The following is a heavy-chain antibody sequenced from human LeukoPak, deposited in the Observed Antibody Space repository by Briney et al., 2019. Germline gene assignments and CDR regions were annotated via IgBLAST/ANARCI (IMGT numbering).Heavy chain of an antibody. J-gene: IGHJ4*02. D-gene: IGHD7-27*01. CDR1: GGSISSGGYY. CDR3: ARGFRGDNFDY. Sequence: PSETLSLTCTVSGGSISSGGYYWNWIRQPAGKGVEWIGRIYTSGSTNYNPSLKSRVTISVDTSKNQFSLKLNSVTAADTAVYYCARGFRGDNFDYWGQGTLVTVSS. CDR2: IYTSGST. V-gene: IGHV4-61*02.